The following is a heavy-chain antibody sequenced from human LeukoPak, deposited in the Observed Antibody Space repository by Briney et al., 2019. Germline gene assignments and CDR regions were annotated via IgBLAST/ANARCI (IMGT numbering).Heavy chain of an antibody. CDR3: AKTTMTSEEYSHFYMDV. CDR1: GFTFSSYA. Sequence: GASVKVSCKCSGFTFSSYAITWVRQAPGQGLEWMGWFITYNGNTNYAQQFQGRVTMTIDMSTSTAYMELRSLRSDDTAVYYCAKTTMTSEEYSHFYMDVWGRGTTVTVSS. J-gene: IGHJ6*03. CDR2: FITYNGNT. D-gene: IGHD4-17*01. V-gene: IGHV1-18*01.